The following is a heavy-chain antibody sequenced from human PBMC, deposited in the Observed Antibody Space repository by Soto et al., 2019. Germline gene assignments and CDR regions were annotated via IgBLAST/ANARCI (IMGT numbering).Heavy chain of an antibody. CDR1: GGSISSGDYY. V-gene: IGHV4-30-4*01. D-gene: IGHD3-22*01. Sequence: QVQLQESGPGLVKPSQTLSLTCTVSGGSISSGDYYWSWIRQPPGKGLEWIGYIYYSRCTYYNPSLKSRVTISVDTSMTQFSRKLSSVTAADTAVYYCARARITMIPFDLWGRGTLVTVSS. J-gene: IGHJ2*01. CDR3: ARARITMIPFDL. CDR2: IYYSRCT.